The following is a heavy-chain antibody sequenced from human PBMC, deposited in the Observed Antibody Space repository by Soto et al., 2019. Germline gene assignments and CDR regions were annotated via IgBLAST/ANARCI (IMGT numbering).Heavy chain of an antibody. Sequence: PSETLSLTCTVSGGSISSGGYYWSWIRQHPGKGLEWIGYIYYSGSTYYNPSLKSRVTISVDTSKNQFSLKLSSVTAADTAVYYCARTTSSIAARPFLTNWFDPWGQGTLVTVSS. CDR3: ARTTSSIAARPFLTNWFDP. J-gene: IGHJ5*02. V-gene: IGHV4-31*03. CDR1: GGSISSGGYY. CDR2: IYYSGST. D-gene: IGHD6-6*01.